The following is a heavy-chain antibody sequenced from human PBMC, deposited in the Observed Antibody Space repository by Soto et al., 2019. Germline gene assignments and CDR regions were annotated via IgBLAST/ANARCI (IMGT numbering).Heavy chain of an antibody. V-gene: IGHV3-23*01. Sequence: GGSLRLSCAASGFTFSSYAMSWVRQAPGKGLEWVSAISGSGGSTYYADSVKGRFTISRDNSKNTLYLQMNSLRAEDTAVYYCAKDGVWWAVAQHPPLRAIYFDYWGQGTLVTVSS. CDR1: GFTFSSYA. CDR2: ISGSGGST. CDR3: AKDGVWWAVAQHPPLRAIYFDY. J-gene: IGHJ4*02. D-gene: IGHD6-19*01.